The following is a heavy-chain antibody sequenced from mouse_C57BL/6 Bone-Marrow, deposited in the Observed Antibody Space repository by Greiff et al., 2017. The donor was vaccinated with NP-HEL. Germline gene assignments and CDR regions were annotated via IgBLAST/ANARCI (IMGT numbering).Heavy chain of an antibody. J-gene: IGHJ3*01. Sequence: EVKLVESGGGLVQPKGSLKLSCAASGFTFTTYAMHWVRQAPGKGLEWVARIRSKSSNYATYYADSVKDRVTISRDVSQSMLYLQMNNLKTEDTAMYYCVRDDGYYGGFAYWGQGTLVTVSA. CDR1: GFTFTTYA. V-gene: IGHV10-3*01. D-gene: IGHD2-3*01. CDR2: IRSKSSNYAT. CDR3: VRDDGYYGGFAY.